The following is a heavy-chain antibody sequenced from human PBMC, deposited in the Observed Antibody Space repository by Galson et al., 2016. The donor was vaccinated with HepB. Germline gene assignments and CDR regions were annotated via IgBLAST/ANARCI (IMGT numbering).Heavy chain of an antibody. Sequence: SVKVSCKASGYTFTNYDMHWVRQAPGQGLEWMGLISPSGGRTSYAQKFQGRVTMTRDTSTRTIYMEVRGLRSEDTAVYYCARGYSSSWGFDYWGQGTLVTVSS. CDR2: ISPSGGRT. J-gene: IGHJ4*02. V-gene: IGHV1-46*01. CDR3: ARGYSSSWGFDY. CDR1: GYTFTNYD. D-gene: IGHD6-13*01.